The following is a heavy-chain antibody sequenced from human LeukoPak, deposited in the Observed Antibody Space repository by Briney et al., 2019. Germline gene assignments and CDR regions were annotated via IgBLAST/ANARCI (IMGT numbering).Heavy chain of an antibody. CDR2: INHSGST. D-gene: IGHD3-22*01. Sequence: SETLSLTCAVYGGSFSGYYWSWIRQPPGKGLEWIGEINHSGSTNYNPSLKSRVTISVDTSKNQFSLELSSVTAADTAVYYCASLAGEGGYRPHDYWGQGTLVTVSS. CDR3: ASLAGEGGYRPHDY. CDR1: GGSFSGYY. J-gene: IGHJ4*02. V-gene: IGHV4-34*01.